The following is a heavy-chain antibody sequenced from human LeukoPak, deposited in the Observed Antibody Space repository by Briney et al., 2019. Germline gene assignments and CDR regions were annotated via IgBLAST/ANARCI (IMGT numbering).Heavy chain of an antibody. CDR3: ARDGDYCDSSGYDP. V-gene: IGHV3-7*01. Sequence: GGSLRLSCAASGFTFSTYWMSWVRQAPGPGLKGVTNIKQDGSEKYYVDSVKGRFTISRDNAKNSLYLQMNSLRAEDTAVYYCARDGDYCDSSGYDPWGQGTLVTVSS. CDR2: IKQDGSEK. D-gene: IGHD3-22*01. J-gene: IGHJ5*02. CDR1: GFTFSTYW.